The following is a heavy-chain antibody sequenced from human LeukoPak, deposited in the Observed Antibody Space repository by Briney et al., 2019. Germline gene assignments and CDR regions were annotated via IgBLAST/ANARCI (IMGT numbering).Heavy chain of an antibody. CDR1: GYTFTSYG. Sequence: ASVKVSCKASGYTFTSYGISWVRQAPGQGLEWMGWINPSSGGTHCAQKFQDRVTMTRDTSITTAYMELSRLRSDDTAVYYCARDVRMAIPSGGYWGQGTLVTVSS. CDR3: ARDVRMAIPSGGY. V-gene: IGHV1-2*02. CDR2: INPSSGGT. D-gene: IGHD2-2*02. J-gene: IGHJ4*02.